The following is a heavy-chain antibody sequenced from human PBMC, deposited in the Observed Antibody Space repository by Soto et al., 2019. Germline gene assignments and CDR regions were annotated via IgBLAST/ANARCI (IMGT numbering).Heavy chain of an antibody. CDR1: GGSISSYY. D-gene: IGHD4-17*01. CDR3: ARETLNDYAVDY. Sequence: SETLSLTCTVSGGSISSYYWSWIRQPPGKGLEWIGYIYYSGSTNYNPSLKSRVTISVDTSKNQFSLKLSSVTAADTAVYYCARETLNDYAVDYWGQGTLVTVPS. CDR2: IYYSGST. J-gene: IGHJ4*02. V-gene: IGHV4-59*01.